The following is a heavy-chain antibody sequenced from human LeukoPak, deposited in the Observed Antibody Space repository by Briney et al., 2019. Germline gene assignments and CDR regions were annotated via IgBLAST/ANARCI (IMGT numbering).Heavy chain of an antibody. CDR1: GYTFTTYY. CDR3: ARLSQQTFDI. CDR2: IDPSGGST. V-gene: IGHV1-46*01. Sequence: GESLKISCKASGYTFTTYYMHWVRQAPGQGLEWMGIIDPSGGSTSYAQKFQGRVTMTRDTSTSTVYMELSSLRSDDTAVYYCARLSQQTFDIWGQGTLVTVSS. J-gene: IGHJ3*02.